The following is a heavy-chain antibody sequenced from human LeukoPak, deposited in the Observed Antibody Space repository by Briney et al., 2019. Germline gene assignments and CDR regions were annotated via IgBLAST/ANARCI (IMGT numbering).Heavy chain of an antibody. CDR2: IYTSGST. Sequence: SETLSLTCTVSGGSISSSSYYWGWIRQPPGKGLEWIGRIYTSGSTNYNPSLKSRVTISVDTSKNQFSLKLSSVTAADTAVYYCARGLTYYYGSGSYPPVAFDIWGQGTMVTVSS. D-gene: IGHD3-10*01. J-gene: IGHJ3*02. CDR1: GGSISSSSYY. V-gene: IGHV4-39*07. CDR3: ARGLTYYYGSGSYPPVAFDI.